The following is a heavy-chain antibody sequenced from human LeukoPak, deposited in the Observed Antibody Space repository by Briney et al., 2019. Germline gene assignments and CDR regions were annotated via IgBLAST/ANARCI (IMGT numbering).Heavy chain of an antibody. CDR3: ARGPSAGDYVSDNWFDP. J-gene: IGHJ5*02. Sequence: PSETLSLTCTVSGGSISSYYWSWIRQPAGKGLEWIGHIYTSGSTNYNPSLKSRVTMSVDTSKNQFSLKLSSVTAADTAVYYCARGPSAGDYVSDNWFDPWGQGTLVTVSS. D-gene: IGHD4-17*01. V-gene: IGHV4-4*07. CDR1: GGSISSYY. CDR2: IYTSGST.